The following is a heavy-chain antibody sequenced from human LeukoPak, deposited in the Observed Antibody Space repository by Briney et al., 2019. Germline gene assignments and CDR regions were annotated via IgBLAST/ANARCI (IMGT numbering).Heavy chain of an antibody. V-gene: IGHV1-46*01. CDR2: INPRGGST. Sequence: GASVKVSCKASGYTFTSYHMHWVRQAPGQGLEWMGIINPRGGSTNYAQKFQGRVTMNRDMSTSTVYMELSSLRSEDAAVYYCAREAPGYCTGGNCYSQAFFDYWGQGTLVTVSS. J-gene: IGHJ4*02. CDR1: GYTFTSYH. CDR3: AREAPGYCTGGNCYSQAFFDY. D-gene: IGHD2-15*01.